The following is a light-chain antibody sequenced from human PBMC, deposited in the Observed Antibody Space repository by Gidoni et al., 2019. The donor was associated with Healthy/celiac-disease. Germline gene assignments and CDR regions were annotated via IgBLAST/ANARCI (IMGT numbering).Light chain of an antibody. CDR2: AAS. J-gene: IGKJ5*01. V-gene: IGKV1-39*01. CDR1: QSISSY. CDR3: QQSYSTPPLT. Sequence: DIQMTQSPSSLSASVGDRVTITCRASQSISSYLNWYQQKPGKAPKLLIYAASSLLSGVPSRFSGSGSGTDFTLTISSLQPEDFATYYCQQSYSTPPLTFGQGTRLEIK.